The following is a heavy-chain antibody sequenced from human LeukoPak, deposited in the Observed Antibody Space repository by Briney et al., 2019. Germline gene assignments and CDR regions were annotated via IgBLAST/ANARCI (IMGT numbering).Heavy chain of an antibody. Sequence: SETLSLTCTVSGYSISSGYYWGWIRQPPGKGLEWIGYIYYSGSTNYNPSLKSRVTISVDTSKNQFSLKLSSVTAADTAVYYCARGVIVGIPIEWGQGTLVTVSS. D-gene: IGHD1-26*01. J-gene: IGHJ4*02. CDR3: ARGVIVGIPIE. CDR2: IYYSGST. V-gene: IGHV4-61*01. CDR1: GYSISSGYY.